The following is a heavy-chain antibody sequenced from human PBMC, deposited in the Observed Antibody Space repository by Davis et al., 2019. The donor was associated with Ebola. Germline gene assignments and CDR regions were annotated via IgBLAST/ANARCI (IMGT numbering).Heavy chain of an antibody. CDR2: INWNSNRI. CDR3: AKDITPQYLDAFDI. Sequence: SLKISCAASGFTFYDYAMHWVRQRPGKGLEWVSGINWNSNRIGYADSVKGRFTVSRDNAKNSLFLQMNSLRPDDTALYYCAKDITPQYLDAFDIWGQGTMVTVSS. V-gene: IGHV3-9*01. D-gene: IGHD1-14*01. CDR1: GFTFYDYA. J-gene: IGHJ3*02.